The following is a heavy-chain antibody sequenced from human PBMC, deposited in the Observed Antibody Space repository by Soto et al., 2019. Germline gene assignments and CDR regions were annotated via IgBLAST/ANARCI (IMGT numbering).Heavy chain of an antibody. CDR2: IIPIVGTG. J-gene: IGHJ6*02. D-gene: IGHD2-2*01. V-gene: IGHV1-69*01. Sequence: QVQLVQSGPEVRNPGPSGTVSCKPPGGTFRNYATTWVRQAPGKGLRWMGGIIPIVGTGSYAQKFQGRVTITADEPTTTAYMELSSLRFEDTAVYYCARVVILVPTASTHYYYHMDVWGPGTTVTVSS. CDR3: ARVVILVPTASTHYYYHMDV. CDR1: GGTFRNYA.